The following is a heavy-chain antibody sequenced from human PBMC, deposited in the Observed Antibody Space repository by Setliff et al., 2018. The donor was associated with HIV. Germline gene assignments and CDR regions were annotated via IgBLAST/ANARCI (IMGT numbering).Heavy chain of an antibody. CDR2: IFHSGDT. Sequence: SETLSLTCSVSGVSVGSGDYYWHWIRQHPEKALEWIGYIFHSGDTYYNPSLKSRIPMSVDTSKNQFSLELTSLTAAETAVYYCATRPRIAARPFDYCGQGMLVTVSS. V-gene: IGHV4-31*03. J-gene: IGHJ4*02. CDR3: ATRPRIAARPFDY. CDR1: GVSVGSGDYY. D-gene: IGHD6-6*01.